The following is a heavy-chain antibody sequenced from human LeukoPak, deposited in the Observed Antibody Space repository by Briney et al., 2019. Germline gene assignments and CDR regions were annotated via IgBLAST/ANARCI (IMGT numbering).Heavy chain of an antibody. V-gene: IGHV3-23*01. D-gene: IGHD2-15*01. J-gene: IGHJ4*02. CDR3: AKVAVGVVVAATTNDY. Sequence: PGGSLRLSCAASGFTFSSYAMSWVRQAPGKGLEWVSAISGSGGSTYYADSVKGRFTISRDNSKNTLYLQMNSLRAEDTAVYYFAKVAVGVVVAATTNDYWGQGTLVTVSS. CDR1: GFTFSSYA. CDR2: ISGSGGST.